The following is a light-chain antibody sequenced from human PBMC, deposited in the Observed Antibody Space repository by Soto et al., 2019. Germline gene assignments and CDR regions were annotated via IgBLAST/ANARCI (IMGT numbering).Light chain of an antibody. CDR2: GAS. Sequence: EIVMTQSPATLSVSPGERVTLSCRASQSVSSSLAWYQQKPGQAPRLLIYGASTKATGIPARFSGSGSGTEFTLTISSLQSEDFAVHYCQQYNNWPPFTFGPRTKVDIK. CDR3: QQYNNWPPFT. J-gene: IGKJ3*01. CDR1: QSVSSS. V-gene: IGKV3-15*01.